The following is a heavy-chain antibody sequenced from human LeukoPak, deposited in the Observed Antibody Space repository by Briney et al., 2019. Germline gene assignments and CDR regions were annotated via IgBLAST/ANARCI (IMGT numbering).Heavy chain of an antibody. CDR2: INPNSGGT. Sequence: GASVKVSCKASGYTFTGYYMHWVRQAPGQGLEWMGWINPNSGGTNYAQKFQGRVTMTRDTSISTAHMELSRLRSDDTAVYYCARGDCSSTSCYIINWFDPWGQGTLVTVSS. CDR1: GYTFTGYY. J-gene: IGHJ5*02. V-gene: IGHV1-2*02. D-gene: IGHD2-2*01. CDR3: ARGDCSSTSCYIINWFDP.